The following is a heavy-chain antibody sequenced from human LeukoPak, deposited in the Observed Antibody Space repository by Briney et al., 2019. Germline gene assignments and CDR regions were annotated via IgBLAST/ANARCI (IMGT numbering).Heavy chain of an antibody. CDR1: GGTISSSSYY. D-gene: IGHD5-18*01. V-gene: IGHV4-39*01. CDR2: IYYSGST. J-gene: IGHJ4*02. CDR3: ARGAWGYTYGYELFDN. Sequence: PSETLSLTCTVSGGTISSSSYYWGWIRQSPGKGLEWIGSIYYSGSTYYNPSLKSRVTMSVDTSKNQFSLKLSSVTAADTSVYYCARGAWGYTYGYELFDNWGQGTLVTVSS.